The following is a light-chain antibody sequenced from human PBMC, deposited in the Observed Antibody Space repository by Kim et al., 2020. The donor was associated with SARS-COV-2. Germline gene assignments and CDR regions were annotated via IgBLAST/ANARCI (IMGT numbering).Light chain of an antibody. CDR3: QTWGTGIQV. Sequence: QHVLTQSPSASASLGASIKLTCTLNSGHTTYAIAWHQQHPEKGPRYLMTVDNDGGHTKGDGIPDRFSGSSSGAERYLTISSLQSEDEADYYCQTWGTGIQVFGGGTKLTVL. V-gene: IGLV4-69*01. CDR2: VDNDGGH. CDR1: SGHTTYA. J-gene: IGLJ2*01.